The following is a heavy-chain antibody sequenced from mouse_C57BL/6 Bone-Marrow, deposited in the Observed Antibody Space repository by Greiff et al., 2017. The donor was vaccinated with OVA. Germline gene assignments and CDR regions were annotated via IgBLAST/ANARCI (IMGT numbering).Heavy chain of an antibody. CDR2: INPNNGGT. D-gene: IGHD1-1*01. CDR3: ARFYGSSSYFDV. Sequence: EVQLQQSGPELVKPGASVKIPCKASGYTFTDYNMDWAKQSHGKSLEWIGDINPNNGGTIYNQKFKGKATLTVDKSSSTAYMELRSLTSEDTAVYYCARFYGSSSYFDVWGTGTTVTVSS. J-gene: IGHJ1*03. CDR1: GYTFTDYN. V-gene: IGHV1-18*01.